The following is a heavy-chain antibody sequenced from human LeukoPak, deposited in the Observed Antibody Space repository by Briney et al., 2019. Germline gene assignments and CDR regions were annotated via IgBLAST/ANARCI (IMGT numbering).Heavy chain of an antibody. D-gene: IGHD2-15*01. Sequence: SETLSLTCAVSGYSISSGYYWGWIRQPPGKGLEWIGSIYHSGSTYYNPSLKSRVTISVDTSKNQFSLKLSSVTAADTAVYYCARGRGWNWFDPWGQGTLVTVSS. V-gene: IGHV4-38-2*01. CDR3: ARGRGWNWFDP. J-gene: IGHJ5*02. CDR2: IYHSGST. CDR1: GYSISSGYY.